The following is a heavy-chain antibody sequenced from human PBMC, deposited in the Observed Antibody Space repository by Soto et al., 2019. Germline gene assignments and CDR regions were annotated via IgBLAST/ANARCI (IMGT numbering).Heavy chain of an antibody. Sequence: QVQLQESGPGLVKPSETLSLTCTVSGGSISSYYWSWIRQPPGKGLEWIGYIYYSGSTNYNPSLKSRVTISVDTSKNQFSLKLSSVTAADTAVYYCARTWIQLNLNWFDPWGQGTLVTVSS. CDR2: IYYSGST. V-gene: IGHV4-59*08. CDR1: GGSISSYY. D-gene: IGHD5-18*01. CDR3: ARTWIQLNLNWFDP. J-gene: IGHJ5*02.